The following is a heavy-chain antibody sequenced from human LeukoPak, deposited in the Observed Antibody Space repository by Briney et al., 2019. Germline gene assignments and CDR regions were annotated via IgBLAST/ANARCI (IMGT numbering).Heavy chain of an antibody. Sequence: SETLSLTCTVSGGSISSYYWSWIRQPPGKGLEWIGYIYYSGSTNYNPSLKSRVTISVDTSKNQFSLKLSSVTAADTAVYYCARAPSRVRLDYWGQGTLVTVSS. CDR3: ARAPSRVRLDY. D-gene: IGHD1-1*01. V-gene: IGHV4-59*01. CDR2: IYYSGST. J-gene: IGHJ4*02. CDR1: GGSISSYY.